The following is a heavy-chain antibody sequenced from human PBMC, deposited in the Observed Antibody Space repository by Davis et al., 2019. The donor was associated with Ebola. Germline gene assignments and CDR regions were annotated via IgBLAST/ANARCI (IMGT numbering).Heavy chain of an antibody. CDR3: ARGSVAGRLVDY. CDR2: IDPSDSYT. D-gene: IGHD6-6*01. Sequence: KVSCKGSGYSFTSYWINWVRQKPGKGLEWMGKIDPSDSYTNYSPSFQGHVTISADKSISTAYLQWRSLKASDTAIYYCARGSVAGRLVDYWGQGTLVTVSS. CDR1: GYSFTSYW. V-gene: IGHV5-10-1*01. J-gene: IGHJ4*02.